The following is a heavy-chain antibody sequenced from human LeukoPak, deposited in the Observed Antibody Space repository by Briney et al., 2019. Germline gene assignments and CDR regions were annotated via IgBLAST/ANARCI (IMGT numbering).Heavy chain of an antibody. D-gene: IGHD2-21*01. CDR2: IYTGGGT. CDR1: GFTVSNNY. Sequence: GGSLRLSCAVSGFTVSNNYMSWVRRAAGKGLEWVSLIYTGGGTDYADSVKGRFTISRDNSKNTLYLQMNSLRAEDTAVYYCARNSGELGAWGQGTLVTVSS. CDR3: ARNSGELGA. V-gene: IGHV3-53*01. J-gene: IGHJ5*02.